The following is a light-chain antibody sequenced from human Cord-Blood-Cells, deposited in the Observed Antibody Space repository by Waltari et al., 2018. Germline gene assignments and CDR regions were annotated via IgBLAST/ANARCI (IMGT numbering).Light chain of an antibody. V-gene: IGLV3-21*02. CDR3: QVWDSSSDHPYV. CDR2: DDS. J-gene: IGLJ1*01. CDR1: NIGSKS. Sequence: SYVLTQPPSVSVAPGQTARITCGGNNIGSKSVHWYQQKPGQAPVLVVYDDSDRPSGIPERFAVSNSGSTATLTSSRVEAGDEADYYCQVWDSSSDHPYVFGTGTKVTVL.